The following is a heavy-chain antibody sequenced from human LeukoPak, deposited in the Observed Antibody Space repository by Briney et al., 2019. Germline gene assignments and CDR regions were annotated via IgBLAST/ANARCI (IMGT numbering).Heavy chain of an antibody. J-gene: IGHJ2*01. Sequence: SETLSLTCSVSGDSISDLTYDWGWIRLPPGKGLEWLGSISYSGTTYYNPSFKSRVTISIDTSMNQFSLKVNSVTAADTATYYCARRAQVGDWYFDLWGRGTLVTVSS. V-gene: IGHV4-39*01. CDR2: ISYSGTT. CDR3: ARRAQVGDWYFDL. CDR1: GDSISDLTYD.